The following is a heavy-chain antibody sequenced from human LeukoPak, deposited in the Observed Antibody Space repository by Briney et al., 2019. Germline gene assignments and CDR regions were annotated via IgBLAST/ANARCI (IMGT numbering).Heavy chain of an antibody. CDR3: AKDSGDYVWGSYRPSNWFDP. CDR2: ISYDGSNK. Sequence: GGSLRLSCAASGFTFSSYGMHWVRQAPGKGLEWVAVISYDGSNKYYADSVKGRFTVSRDNSKNTLYLQMNSLRAEDTAVYYCAKDSGDYVWGSYRPSNWFDPWGQGTLVTVSS. V-gene: IGHV3-30*18. D-gene: IGHD3-16*02. CDR1: GFTFSSYG. J-gene: IGHJ5*02.